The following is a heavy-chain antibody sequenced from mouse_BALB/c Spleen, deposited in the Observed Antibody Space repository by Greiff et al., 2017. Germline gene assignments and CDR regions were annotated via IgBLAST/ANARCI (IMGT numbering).Heavy chain of an antibody. CDR2: INPDSSTI. D-gene: IGHD2-14*01. J-gene: IGHJ3*01. CDR1: GFDFSRYW. CDR3: VRYDARFIAY. Sequence: EVKLVESGGGLVQPGGSLKFSCAASGFDFSRYWMSWVRQAPGKGLEWIGEINPDSSTINYTPSLKDKFIISRDNAKNTLYLQMSKVRSEDTALYYCVRYDARFIAYWGQGTLVTVSA. V-gene: IGHV4-1*02.